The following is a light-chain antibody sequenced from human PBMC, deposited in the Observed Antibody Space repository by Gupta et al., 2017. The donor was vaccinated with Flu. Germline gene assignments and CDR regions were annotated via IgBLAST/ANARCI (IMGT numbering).Light chain of an antibody. CDR3: QYAGSSTTSLL. CDR1: ALPKQY. Sequence: SSELPQPPSVSVSPGQTARITCSGDALPKQYTYWYQQKQGQAPVLLIYNDSERPSGIPERFSGSSSGTTVTLPIXRXQAEDEXDYYWQYAGSSTTSLLFGGGTKLTVL. V-gene: IGLV3-25*02. CDR2: NDS. J-gene: IGLJ2*01.